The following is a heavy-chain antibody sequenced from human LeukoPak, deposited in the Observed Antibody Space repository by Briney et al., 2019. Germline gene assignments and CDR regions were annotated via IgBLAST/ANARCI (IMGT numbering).Heavy chain of an antibody. CDR1: GGTFSSYA. D-gene: IGHD5-12*01. J-gene: IGHJ4*02. Sequence: SVKVSCKASGGTFSSYAISWVRQAPGQGLEWMGRIIPILDITNYAQQFQGRVTITADKSTSTAYVELSSLRSEDTAVYYCASSSNNGYDYEGLAYWGQGTRVTVSS. CDR2: IIPILDIT. CDR3: ASSSNNGYDYEGLAY. V-gene: IGHV1-69*04.